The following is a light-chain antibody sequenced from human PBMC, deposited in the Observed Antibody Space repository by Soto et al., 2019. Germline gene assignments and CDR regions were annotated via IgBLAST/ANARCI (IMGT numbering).Light chain of an antibody. Sequence: QSVLTQPPSASGTPGQRVTIXCSGSXSNIGSNTVNWYQQLPGTAPKLLIYSNNQRPSGVPDRFSGSKSGTSASLAISGLQSEDEADYYCAAWDDSLNGVVFGGGTKLTVL. V-gene: IGLV1-44*01. CDR1: XSNIGSNT. J-gene: IGLJ2*01. CDR2: SNN. CDR3: AAWDDSLNGVV.